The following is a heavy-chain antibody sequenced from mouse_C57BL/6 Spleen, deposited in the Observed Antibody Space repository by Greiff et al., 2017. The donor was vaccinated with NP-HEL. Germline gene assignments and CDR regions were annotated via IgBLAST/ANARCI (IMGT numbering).Heavy chain of an antibody. CDR2: IWRGGST. D-gene: IGHD1-1*01. V-gene: IGHV2-5*01. J-gene: IGHJ4*01. CDR3: ANHYYGSSYVVAGAMDY. Sequence: QVQLQQSGPGLVQPSQSLSITCTVSGFSLTSYGVHWVRQSPGKGLEWLGVIWRGGSTDYNAAFMSRLSITKDNSKSQVFFKMNSLQADDTAIYYCANHYYGSSYVVAGAMDYWGQGTSVTVSS. CDR1: GFSLTSYG.